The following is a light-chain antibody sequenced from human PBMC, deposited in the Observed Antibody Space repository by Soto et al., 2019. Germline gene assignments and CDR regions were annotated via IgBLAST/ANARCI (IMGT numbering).Light chain of an antibody. CDR3: QSYDSSLSVV. J-gene: IGLJ2*01. CDR2: GNS. V-gene: IGLV1-40*01. Sequence: QSVLTQPPSVSGAPGQRVTIFCTGSSSNIGAGYDEHWYQQLPGTAPKLLIYGNSNRPSGVPDRFSGSKSGTSASLAITGLQAEDEADYYCQSYDSSLSVVFGGGTKLTVL. CDR1: SSNIGAGYD.